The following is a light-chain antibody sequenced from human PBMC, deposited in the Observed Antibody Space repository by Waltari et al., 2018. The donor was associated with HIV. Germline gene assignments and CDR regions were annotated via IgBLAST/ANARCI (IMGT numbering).Light chain of an antibody. CDR3: QSYDNTLSGLYV. Sequence: QSVLTQPPSVSGAPGQRVTISCTGSSSNIGADYAVHWYQQLPGTAPKLLIYGHNNRPSGVPDRFSGSKSGTSASLAITGLQAEDEADYYCQSYDNTLSGLYVFGTGTKVTVL. CDR1: SSNIGADYA. V-gene: IGLV1-40*01. J-gene: IGLJ1*01. CDR2: GHN.